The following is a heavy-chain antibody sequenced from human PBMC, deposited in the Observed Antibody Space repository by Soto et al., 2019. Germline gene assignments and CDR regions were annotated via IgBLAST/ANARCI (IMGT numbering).Heavy chain of an antibody. V-gene: IGHV1-45*02. J-gene: IGHJ6*03. CDR1: GCTYTYRY. CDR2: ITPFNGNT. Sequence: SVKVSCKGSGCTYTYRYLHWLRQAPGQALEWMGWITPFNGNTNYAQKFQDRVTITRDRSMSTAYMELSSLRSEDTAMYYCASSISYYYYMDVWGKGTTVTVSS. CDR3: ASSISYYYYMDV.